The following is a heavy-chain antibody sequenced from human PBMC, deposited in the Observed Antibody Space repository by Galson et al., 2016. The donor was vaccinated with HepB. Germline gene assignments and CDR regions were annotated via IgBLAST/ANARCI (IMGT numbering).Heavy chain of an antibody. V-gene: IGHV5-51*01. CDR1: GYSFHIYW. Sequence: QSGAEVKKPGESLKISCQGSGYSFHIYWIGWVRQKPGKGLEWMGTIYPGDSDTRYNPSFQGLVAFSADKSISTVYLQWSSLKASDTAIYYCARRRIATGWGDIFDIWGQGTMVTVSS. D-gene: IGHD6-13*01. CDR3: ARRRIATGWGDIFDI. CDR2: IYPGDSDT. J-gene: IGHJ3*02.